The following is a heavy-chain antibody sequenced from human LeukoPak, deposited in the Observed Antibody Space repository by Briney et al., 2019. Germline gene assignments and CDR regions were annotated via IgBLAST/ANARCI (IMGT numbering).Heavy chain of an antibody. Sequence: ASVKVSCKASGYTFSGHYLHWVRQAPGQGLEWMGWISAYNGNTNYAQKLQGRVTMTTDTSTSTAYMELRSLRSDDTAVYYCARDVEGYSYVNGYWGQGTLVTVSS. CDR2: ISAYNGNT. D-gene: IGHD5-18*01. CDR1: GYTFSGHY. J-gene: IGHJ4*02. V-gene: IGHV1-18*04. CDR3: ARDVEGYSYVNGY.